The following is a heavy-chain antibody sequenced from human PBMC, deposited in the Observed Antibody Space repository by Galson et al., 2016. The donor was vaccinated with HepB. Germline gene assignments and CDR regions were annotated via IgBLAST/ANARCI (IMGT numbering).Heavy chain of an antibody. V-gene: IGHV4-4*02. J-gene: IGHJ4*02. Sequence: ATLSLTCAVSGGSISSSHWWSWVRQPPGKGLEWIGEIYPSGSTNYNPSLGGRVSISLDKSENHFSLMMTSVTAADTAVYYCARQDLWSIEYWGQGTLVTVSS. CDR3: ARQDLWSIEY. CDR2: IYPSGST. CDR1: GGSISSSHW. D-gene: IGHD2-21*01.